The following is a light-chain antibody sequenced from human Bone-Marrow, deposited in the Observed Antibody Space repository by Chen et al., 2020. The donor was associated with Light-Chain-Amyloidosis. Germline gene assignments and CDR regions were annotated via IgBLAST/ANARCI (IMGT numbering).Light chain of an antibody. V-gene: IGLV2-14*01. CDR1: SSDVGGDNH. J-gene: IGLJ1*01. CDR2: EVT. CDR3: SSYTITITLV. Sequence: QSALTQPASVPGSPGQSITISCTGTSSDVGGDNHVSWYQQHPDKAPKLMIYEVTNRPSWVPDRFSGSKSDHPASLTISGLQTADEADYFCSSYTITITLVFGSGTRVTVL.